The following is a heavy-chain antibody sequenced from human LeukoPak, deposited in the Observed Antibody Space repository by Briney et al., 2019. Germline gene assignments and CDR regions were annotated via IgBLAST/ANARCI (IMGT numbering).Heavy chain of an antibody. CDR2: ISSNNGDT. Sequence: ASVKVSCKASGFTFTDYYLHWVRQAPGQGLEWMGWISSNNGDTDYAQKFQGRVRMTTDTSISTAYMDLSRLTSNDTAMYYCAREGPLSSIKHWGQGTLVTVSS. CDR3: AREGPLSSIKH. CDR1: GFTFTDYY. J-gene: IGHJ1*01. D-gene: IGHD5-12*01. V-gene: IGHV1-2*02.